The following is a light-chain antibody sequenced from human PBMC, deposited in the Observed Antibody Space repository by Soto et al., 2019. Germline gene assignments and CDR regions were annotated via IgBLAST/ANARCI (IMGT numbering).Light chain of an antibody. V-gene: IGLV8-61*01. CDR3: VLYMGSGSWV. CDR2: STN. J-gene: IGLJ3*02. Sequence: QTVVTQEPSFSVSPGRTVTLTCGLSSGSVSTSYYPSWYQQTPGQAPRTLIYSTNTRSSGVPDRFSGSILGNKAALTITGAQADDESEYYCVLYMGSGSWVFGGGTKLTVL. CDR1: SGSVSTSYY.